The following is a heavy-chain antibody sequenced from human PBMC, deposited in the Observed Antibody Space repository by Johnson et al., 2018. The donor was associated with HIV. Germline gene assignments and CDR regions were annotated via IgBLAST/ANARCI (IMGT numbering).Heavy chain of an antibody. CDR3: ARLLGQLTDAFDI. D-gene: IGHD6-6*01. J-gene: IGHJ3*02. Sequence: EVQLVESGGGVVQPGRSLRLSCAASGFTVSTNYMSWVRQAPGKGLEWVSVIFGGGSIYYADSVKGRFTLSRDNYKNTLYLQMNSLRAEDTAVYYCARLLGQLTDAFDIWGQGTMVTVSS. V-gene: IGHV3-66*02. CDR2: IFGGGSI. CDR1: GFTVSTNY.